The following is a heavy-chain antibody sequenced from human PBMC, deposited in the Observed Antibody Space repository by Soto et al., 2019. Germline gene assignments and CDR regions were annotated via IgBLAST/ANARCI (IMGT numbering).Heavy chain of an antibody. J-gene: IGHJ4*02. CDR3: AKYYYDRSGSPLAFDY. D-gene: IGHD3-22*01. Sequence: GGSLRLSCAASGFTFSKYALSWVRQAPGKGLEWVSAISGSGGTTHYADSVKGRVTISRDNSKDTVFLQMNSLRAEDTAVYSCAKYYYDRSGSPLAFDYWGQGTLVTVSS. CDR1: GFTFSKYA. V-gene: IGHV3-23*01. CDR2: ISGSGGTT.